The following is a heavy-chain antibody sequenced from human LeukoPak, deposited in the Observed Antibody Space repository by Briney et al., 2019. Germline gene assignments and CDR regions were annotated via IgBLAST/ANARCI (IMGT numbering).Heavy chain of an antibody. CDR3: ARGTIIAH. CDR1: GFSFSSYA. Sequence: GGSLRLSCSVSGFSFSSYAMHWVRQAPGKGLEYVSSISSNGDSTYYADSVKGRFTISRDNAKNSLYLQMNSLRAEDTAVYYCARGTIIAHWGQGTLVTVSS. D-gene: IGHD2-21*01. CDR2: ISSNGDST. J-gene: IGHJ4*02. V-gene: IGHV3-64*04.